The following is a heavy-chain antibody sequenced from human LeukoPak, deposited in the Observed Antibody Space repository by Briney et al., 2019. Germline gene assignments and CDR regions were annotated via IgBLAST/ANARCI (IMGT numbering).Heavy chain of an antibody. D-gene: IGHD3-3*01. CDR3: ARDGPYSDSWSGPFPFDM. V-gene: IGHV3-21*01. CDR2: ISTMSTYT. J-gene: IGHJ3*02. CDR1: GFMFRSYA. Sequence: GGSLRLSCAASGFMFRSYAMSWVRQAPGKGLEWVSSISTMSTYTHYADSVKGRFTISRDNAKNSLYLEMNSLRAEDTAVYYCARDGPYSDSWSGPFPFDMWGQGTMVTVSS.